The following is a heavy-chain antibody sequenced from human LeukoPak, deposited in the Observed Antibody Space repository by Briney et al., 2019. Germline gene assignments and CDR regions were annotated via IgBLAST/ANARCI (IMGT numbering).Heavy chain of an antibody. D-gene: IGHD4-23*01. CDR3: AREVADYGGYYYYHYMDV. Sequence: SETLSLTCTVSGGSISSYYWSWIRQPAGKGLEWIGRIYTSGSNNYNPSLKSRVTMSVDTSKSQSSLKLSSVTAADTAMYYCAREVADYGGYYYYHYMDVWGKGTTVTISS. J-gene: IGHJ6*03. CDR2: IYTSGSN. CDR1: GGSISSYY. V-gene: IGHV4-4*07.